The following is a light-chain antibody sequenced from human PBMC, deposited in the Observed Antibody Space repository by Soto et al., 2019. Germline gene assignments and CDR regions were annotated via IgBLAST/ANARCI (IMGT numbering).Light chain of an antibody. J-gene: IGLJ3*02. CDR3: SSYTGINFWG. V-gene: IGLV2-14*01. Sequence: QSALTQPASVSGSPGQSITISCTGTSSDVGGYNYVSWYQQHPGKAPKLMIYEVSNRPSGVSNRFSGSKSGNTASLTISGLQAEDEADYHCSSYTGINFWGFGGGTKLTVL. CDR2: EVS. CDR1: SSDVGGYNY.